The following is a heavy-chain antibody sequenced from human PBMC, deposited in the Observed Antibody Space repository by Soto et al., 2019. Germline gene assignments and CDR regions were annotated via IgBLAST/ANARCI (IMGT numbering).Heavy chain of an antibody. D-gene: IGHD6-13*01. Sequence: GGSLRLSCAASGFTFPYYAMNWVRQAPGRGLEWVSSISDSGAATYYADSVKGRLTISRDNSKNTLYLQLSSLRAEDTAVYYCARAPIAPNYSYYYYMDVWGKGTTVTVSS. CDR1: GFTFPYYA. V-gene: IGHV3-23*01. CDR3: ARAPIAPNYSYYYYMDV. J-gene: IGHJ6*03. CDR2: ISDSGAAT.